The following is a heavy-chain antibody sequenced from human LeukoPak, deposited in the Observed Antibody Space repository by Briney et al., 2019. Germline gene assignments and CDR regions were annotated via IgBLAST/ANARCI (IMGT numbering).Heavy chain of an antibody. J-gene: IGHJ4*02. D-gene: IGHD5-24*01. Sequence: SGGSLRLSCAASGFIFNSYSMNWARQAPGKGLEWVSSIGSVTNYIYYADSVKGRFTISRDNAKNSLYLQMNSLRVEDTAVYYCARDHGKMGAIDYWGQGTLVTVSS. CDR2: IGSVTNYI. V-gene: IGHV3-21*01. CDR3: ARDHGKMGAIDY. CDR1: GFIFNSYS.